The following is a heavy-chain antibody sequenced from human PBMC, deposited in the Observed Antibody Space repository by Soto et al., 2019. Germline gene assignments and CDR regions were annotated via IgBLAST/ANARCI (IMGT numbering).Heavy chain of an antibody. CDR2: INHSGST. V-gene: IGHV4-34*01. CDR3: ARDTVWTTVVFDH. D-gene: IGHD4-17*01. CDR1: GGSFSGYY. Sequence: SETLSLTCAVYGGSFSGYYWSWIRQPPGKGLEWIGEINHSGSTNYNPSLKSRVTISVDTSKNQFSLKLSSVTAADTAVYYCARDTVWTTVVFDHWGQGTLVTVSS. J-gene: IGHJ5*02.